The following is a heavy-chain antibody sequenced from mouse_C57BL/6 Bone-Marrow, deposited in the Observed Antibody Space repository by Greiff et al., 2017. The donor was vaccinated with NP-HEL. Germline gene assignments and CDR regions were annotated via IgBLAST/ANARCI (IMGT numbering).Heavy chain of an antibody. V-gene: IGHV1-15*01. CDR1: GYTFTDYE. Sequence: QVQLQQSGAELVRPGASVTLSCKASGYTFTDYEMPWVKQTPVHGLEWIGAIDPETGGTAYNQKFKGKAILTADKSSSTAYMELRSLTSEDSAVYYCTRSIYDGYYLAWFAYWGQGTLVTVSA. J-gene: IGHJ3*01. CDR3: TRSIYDGYYLAWFAY. CDR2: IDPETGGT. D-gene: IGHD2-3*01.